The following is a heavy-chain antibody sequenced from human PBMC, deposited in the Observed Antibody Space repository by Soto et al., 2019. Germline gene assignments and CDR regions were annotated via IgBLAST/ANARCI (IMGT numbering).Heavy chain of an antibody. CDR1: GGSIISYY. CDR3: ARDGPYYGFDP. Sequence: SETLSLTCTVSGGSIISYYWTWILQPPWKGLEWIGYIYYSGSTNYNPSLKSRVTMSIDTSKNQFSLKLSSVTAADTAVYYCARDGPYYGFDPWGQGTLVTVSS. D-gene: IGHD1-26*01. J-gene: IGHJ5*02. CDR2: IYYSGST. V-gene: IGHV4-59*01.